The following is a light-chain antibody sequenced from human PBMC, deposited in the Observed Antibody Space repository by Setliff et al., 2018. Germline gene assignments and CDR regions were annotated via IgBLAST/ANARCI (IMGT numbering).Light chain of an antibody. Sequence: SALTQPPSASGSPGQSVTISCTGTSGDVFGYNYVSWYQQHPGKAPKLMIYEVTKRPSGVPDRFSGSKSGNTASLTVSGLQAEDEADYYCSSYGGSNNYVFGTGTKGTVL. CDR1: SGDVFGYNY. CDR3: SSYGGSNNYV. J-gene: IGLJ1*01. CDR2: EVT. V-gene: IGLV2-8*01.